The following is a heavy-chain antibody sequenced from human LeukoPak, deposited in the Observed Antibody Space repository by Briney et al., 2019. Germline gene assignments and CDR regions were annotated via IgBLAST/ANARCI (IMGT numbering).Heavy chain of an antibody. V-gene: IGHV1-24*01. CDR1: GYTLTELS. CDR2: FDPEDGET. J-gene: IGHJ5*02. CDR3: ATGYSYDHGSSYNWFDP. D-gene: IGHD5-18*01. Sequence: GASVKVSCKVSGYTLTELSMHWVRQAPGKGLEWMGGFDPEDGETIYAQKFQGRVTMTEDTSTDTAYMELSSPRSEDTAVYYCATGYSYDHGSSYNWFDPWGQGTLVTVSS.